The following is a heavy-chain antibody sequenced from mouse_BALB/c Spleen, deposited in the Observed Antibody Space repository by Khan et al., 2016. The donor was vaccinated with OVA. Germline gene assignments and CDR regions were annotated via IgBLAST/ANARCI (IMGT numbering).Heavy chain of an antibody. V-gene: IGHV3-6*02. Sequence: EVQLQESGPGLVKPSQSLSLTCSVTGYSITSGYYWNWIRQFPGNKLEWMGYITSGGSFNYNPSLKNRISITRDTSNNQFFLKLNSVTPEDTATYYYARAGRWFDDWSQGTLVTVSA. J-gene: IGHJ3*01. CDR3: ARAGRWFDD. CDR2: ITSGGSF. D-gene: IGHD3-3*01. CDR1: GYSITSGYY.